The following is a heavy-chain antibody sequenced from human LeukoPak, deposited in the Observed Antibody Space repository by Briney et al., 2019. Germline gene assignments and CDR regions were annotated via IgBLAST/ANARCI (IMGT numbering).Heavy chain of an antibody. CDR3: ARLLRNIAAAVYYFDY. V-gene: IGHV5-51*01. Sequence: GESPKISCKGSGYSFTSYWIGWVRQMPGKGLEWMGIIYPGDSDTRYSPSFQGQVTISADKSISTAYLQWSSLKASDTAMYYCARLLRNIAAAVYYFDYWGQGTLVTVSS. CDR1: GYSFTSYW. J-gene: IGHJ4*02. CDR2: IYPGDSDT. D-gene: IGHD6-13*01.